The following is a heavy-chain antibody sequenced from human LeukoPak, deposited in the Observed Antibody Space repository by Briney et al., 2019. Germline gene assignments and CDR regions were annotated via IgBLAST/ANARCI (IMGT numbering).Heavy chain of an antibody. CDR1: GFTFSSYS. CDR3: ARAGQSDY. CDR2: ISGGSRTI. J-gene: IGHJ4*02. V-gene: IGHV3-48*04. Sequence: GGSLRLSCAASGFTFSSYSMNWIRQAPGKGLEWVSSISGGSRTINYADSVKGRFTTSRDNAKNSLYLQVNSLRAEDTAVYYCARAGQSDYWGQGTLVTVSS.